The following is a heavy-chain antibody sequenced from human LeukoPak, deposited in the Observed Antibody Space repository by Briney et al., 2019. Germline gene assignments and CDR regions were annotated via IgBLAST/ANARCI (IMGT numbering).Heavy chain of an antibody. CDR2: ISAYNGNT. CDR1: GYTFTSYG. D-gene: IGHD1-20*01. Sequence: ASVKVSCKASGYTFTSYGISWVRQAPGQGLEWMGWISAYNGNTNYAQKLQGRVTMTTDTSTSTAYMELRSLRSEDTAVYYCARGCEYNWNRGGVNWFDPWGQGTLVTVSS. CDR3: ARGCEYNWNRGGVNWFDP. J-gene: IGHJ5*02. V-gene: IGHV1-18*01.